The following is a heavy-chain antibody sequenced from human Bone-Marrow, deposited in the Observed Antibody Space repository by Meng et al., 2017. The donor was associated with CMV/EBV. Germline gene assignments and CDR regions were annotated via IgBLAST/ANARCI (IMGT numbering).Heavy chain of an antibody. CDR3: ARDRRWVFGVVIYPYGMDV. CDR1: GFTFSSYW. J-gene: IGHJ6*02. D-gene: IGHD3-3*01. CDR2: INSDGSST. V-gene: IGHV3-74*01. Sequence: GESLKNSCAASGFTFSSYWMHWVRQAPGKGLVWVSRINSDGSSTSYADSVKGRFTISRDNAKNTLYLQMNSLRAEDTAVYYCARDRRWVFGVVIYPYGMDVWGQGTTVTVSS.